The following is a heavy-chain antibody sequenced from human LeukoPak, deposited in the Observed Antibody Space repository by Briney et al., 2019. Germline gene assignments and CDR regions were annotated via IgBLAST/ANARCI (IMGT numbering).Heavy chain of an antibody. CDR3: GRGGGGYSGYDETGSFGY. CDR2: ISSSGSTI. V-gene: IGHV3-48*03. D-gene: IGHD5-12*01. Sequence: PGGSLRLSCAASGFTFSSYEMNWVRQAPGKGLEWVSYISSSGSTIYCADSVKGRFTISRDNAKNSLYLQMNSLRAEDTAVYYCGRGGGGYSGYDETGSFGYWGQGTLVTVSS. CDR1: GFTFSSYE. J-gene: IGHJ4*02.